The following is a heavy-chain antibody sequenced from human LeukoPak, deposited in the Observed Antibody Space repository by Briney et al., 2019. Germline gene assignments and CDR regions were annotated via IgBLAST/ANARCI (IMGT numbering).Heavy chain of an antibody. D-gene: IGHD6-13*01. Sequence: SDTLSLTCGVSGYSISSNNWWGWIRQPPGKGLEWIGYIHYSGSAYYNPSLKSRVTMSVDTSKNQFSPKLNSVTAVDTAVYYCASRMYGSSGRYFHHWGQGTLVTVSS. J-gene: IGHJ1*01. CDR3: ASRMYGSSGRYFHH. CDR1: GYSISSNNW. V-gene: IGHV4-28*01. CDR2: IHYSGSA.